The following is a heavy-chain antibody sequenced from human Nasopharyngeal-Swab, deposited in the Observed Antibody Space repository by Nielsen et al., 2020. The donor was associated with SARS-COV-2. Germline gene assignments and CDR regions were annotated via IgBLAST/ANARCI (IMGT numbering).Heavy chain of an antibody. V-gene: IGHV3-74*01. J-gene: IGHJ4*02. CDR3: ARDWESSVFDY. CDR2: INSDGSST. CDR1: GFTFSGYW. Sequence: GESLKISCAASGFTFSGYWMHWVRQAPGEGLVWVSRINSDGSSTNYADSVKGRFTISRDNAKNTLYLQMNSLRAEDTAVYYCARDWESSVFDYWGQGTLVTVSS. D-gene: IGHD3-16*01.